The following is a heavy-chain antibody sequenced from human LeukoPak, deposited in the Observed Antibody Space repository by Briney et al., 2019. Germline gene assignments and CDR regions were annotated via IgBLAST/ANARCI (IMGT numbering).Heavy chain of an antibody. CDR2: IRSKAYGGTT. CDR3: TRDLGDFDWSSTGNFDY. Sequence: GGSLRLSCTASGFTFGDYAMSWVRQAPGKGLEWVGFIRSKAYGGTTEYAASVKGRFTISRDDSKSIAYLQMNSLKTEDTAVYYCTRDLGDFDWSSTGNFDYWGQGTLVTVSS. CDR1: GFTFGDYA. V-gene: IGHV3-49*04. D-gene: IGHD3-9*01. J-gene: IGHJ4*02.